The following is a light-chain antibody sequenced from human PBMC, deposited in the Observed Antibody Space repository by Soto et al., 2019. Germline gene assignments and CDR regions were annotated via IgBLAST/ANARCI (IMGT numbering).Light chain of an antibody. Sequence: EIVLTQFPATLSLSPGERATLSCRASQSVSSYLAWYQQKPGQAPRLLIYDASNRATGIPARFSGSGSGTDFTLTISSLEPEYFAVYYCQQRSNWPWTFGQGTKVEIK. V-gene: IGKV3-11*01. CDR2: DAS. CDR1: QSVSSY. J-gene: IGKJ1*01. CDR3: QQRSNWPWT.